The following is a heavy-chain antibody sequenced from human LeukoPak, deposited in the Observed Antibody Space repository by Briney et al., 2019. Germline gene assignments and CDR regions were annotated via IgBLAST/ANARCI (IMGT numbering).Heavy chain of an antibody. CDR2: IWYDGSNK. V-gene: IGHV3-33*06. J-gene: IGHJ4*02. D-gene: IGHD1-26*01. CDR3: AKLGGGFDY. Sequence: PGGSLRLSCAASGFTFSSYGIHWVRQAPGKGLEWVALIWYDGSNKYFADSVKGRFTISRDNSKNTLYLQMNSLRAEDTAVYYCAKLGGGFDYWGQGTLVTVSS. CDR1: GFTFSSYG.